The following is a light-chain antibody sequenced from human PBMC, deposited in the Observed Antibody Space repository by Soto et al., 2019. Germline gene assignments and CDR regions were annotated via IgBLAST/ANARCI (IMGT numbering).Light chain of an antibody. Sequence: DIQMTQSPSSLSASVGDRVTITCRASQGIKNWLAWYQQKPGKAPKLLIYKASSLESGVPSRFSGSGSGTEFTLTVSSLQPDDFATYYCQQYNTDWTFGQGTKVDIK. J-gene: IGKJ1*01. CDR3: QQYNTDWT. V-gene: IGKV1-5*03. CDR1: QGIKNW. CDR2: KAS.